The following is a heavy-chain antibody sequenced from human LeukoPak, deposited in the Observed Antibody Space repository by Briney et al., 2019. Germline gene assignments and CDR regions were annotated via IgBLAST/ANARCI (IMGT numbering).Heavy chain of an antibody. CDR2: VFHSGDT. D-gene: IGHD4-23*01. Sequence: SETLSLTCTVSGGSIISSYSYWGWIRQPPGKGLEWIGSVFHSGDTYYKPSLRTLLTVSVDTSKNQFSLKLTSVTAADTAVYYCARRDSVGGNLVLDYWGRGTLVTVSS. CDR3: ARRDSVGGNLVLDY. J-gene: IGHJ4*02. CDR1: GGSIISSYSY. V-gene: IGHV4-39*01.